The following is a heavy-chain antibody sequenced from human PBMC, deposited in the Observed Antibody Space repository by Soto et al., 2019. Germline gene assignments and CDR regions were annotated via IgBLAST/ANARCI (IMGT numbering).Heavy chain of an antibody. CDR1: GFTFSSYG. V-gene: IGHV3-30*18. J-gene: IGHJ5*02. CDR2: ISYDGSNK. Sequence: QVQLVESGGGVVQPGRSLRLSCAASGFTFSSYGMHWVRQAPGKGLEWVAVISYDGSNKYYADSVKGRFTISRDNSKYTLYLQMNSLRAEDTAVYYCAKWVTGFDPWGQGTLVTVSS. D-gene: IGHD2-21*02. CDR3: AKWVTGFDP.